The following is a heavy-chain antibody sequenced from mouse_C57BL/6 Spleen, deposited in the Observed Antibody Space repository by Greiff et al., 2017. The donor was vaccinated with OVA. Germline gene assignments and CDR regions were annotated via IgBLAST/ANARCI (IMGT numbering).Heavy chain of an antibody. CDR2: IDPSDSYT. Sequence: QVQLQQPGAELVMPGASVKLSCKASGYTFTSYWMHWVKQRPGQGLEWIGEIDPSDSYTNYTQKFKGKSKLTVDKSSSTAYMQISSLPSADSAVYYCARRGRRAMDYWSQGTSVTVSS. CDR1: GYTFTSYW. V-gene: IGHV1-69*01. J-gene: IGHJ4*01. CDR3: ARRGRRAMDY.